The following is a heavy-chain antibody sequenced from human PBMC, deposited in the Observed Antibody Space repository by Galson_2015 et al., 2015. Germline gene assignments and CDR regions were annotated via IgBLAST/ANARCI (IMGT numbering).Heavy chain of an antibody. D-gene: IGHD2-15*01. Sequence: SLRLSCAASGFTFSSYGMHWVRQAPGKGLEWVAVISYDGSNKYYADSVKGRFTISRDNSKNTLYLQMNSLRAEDTAVYYCAKGILLDYWGQGTLVTVSS. CDR3: AKGILLDY. V-gene: IGHV3-30*18. CDR2: ISYDGSNK. CDR1: GFTFSSYG. J-gene: IGHJ4*02.